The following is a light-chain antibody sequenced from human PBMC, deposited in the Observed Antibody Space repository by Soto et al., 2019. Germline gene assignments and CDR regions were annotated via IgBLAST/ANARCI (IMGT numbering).Light chain of an antibody. CDR1: SSDVGGYNY. Sequence: QSALTQPASVSGSPGQSITISCTGTSSDVGGYNYVSWYQQHPGKAPKLMIYDVSNRPSGVSNRFSGPKSGNTASLTISGLQAEDEADYYCSSYTSIVVFGGGTKLTVL. CDR3: SSYTSIVV. J-gene: IGLJ2*01. V-gene: IGLV2-14*01. CDR2: DVS.